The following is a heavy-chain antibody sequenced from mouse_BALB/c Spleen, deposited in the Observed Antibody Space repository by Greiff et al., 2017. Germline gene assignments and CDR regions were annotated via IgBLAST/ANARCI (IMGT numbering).Heavy chain of an antibody. V-gene: IGHV1-14*01. D-gene: IGHD2-1*01. Sequence: VQLQQSGPELVKPGASVKMSCKASGYTFSSYVMHWVKQKPGQGLEWIGYINPYNDGTKYNEKFKGKATLTSDKSSSTAYMELSSLTSEDSAVYYCARRGNPYWYFDVWGAGTTVTVSS. CDR2: INPYNDGT. CDR3: ARRGNPYWYFDV. CDR1: GYTFSSYV. J-gene: IGHJ1*01.